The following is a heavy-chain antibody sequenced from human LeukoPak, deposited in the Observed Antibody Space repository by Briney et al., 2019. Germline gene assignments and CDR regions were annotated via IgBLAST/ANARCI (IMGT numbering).Heavy chain of an antibody. CDR3: AKQRRYFDWSTGGFDY. Sequence: GGSLRLSCAASGFTFSSYGMHWVRQAPGKGLEWVAVISYDGSNKYYVDSVKGRFTISRDNSKNTLYLQMNSLRAEDTAVYYCAKQRRYFDWSTGGFDYWGQGTLVTVSS. CDR2: ISYDGSNK. J-gene: IGHJ4*02. D-gene: IGHD3-9*01. CDR1: GFTFSSYG. V-gene: IGHV3-30*18.